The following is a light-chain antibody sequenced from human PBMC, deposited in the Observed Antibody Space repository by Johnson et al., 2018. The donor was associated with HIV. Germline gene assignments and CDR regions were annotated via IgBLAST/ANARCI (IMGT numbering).Light chain of an antibody. CDR2: KND. Sequence: QSVLTQPPSVSAAPGQKVTISCSTNSSNFGNNYVSWYQQLPGTAPKLLIYKNDKRPSGIPDRFSGSKSGTSATLDITGLQTGDEADYYCGTWDSSLSVYVFGTGTKGSAL. V-gene: IGLV1-51*02. CDR3: GTWDSSLSVYV. CDR1: SSNFGNNY. J-gene: IGLJ1*01.